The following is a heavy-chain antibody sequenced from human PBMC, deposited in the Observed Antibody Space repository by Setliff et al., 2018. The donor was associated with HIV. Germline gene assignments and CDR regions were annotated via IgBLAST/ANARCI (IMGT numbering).Heavy chain of an antibody. CDR3: ARGLHLRITMVRGEYYGMDV. V-gene: IGHV4-61*02. D-gene: IGHD3-10*01. CDR1: GGCISSGSYY. Sequence: SETLSLTCTVSGGCISSGSYYWSWIRQPAGKGLEWIGRIYTSGSTNYNPSLKSRVTISVDTSKNQFSLKLSSVTAADTAVYYCARGLHLRITMVRGEYYGMDVWGQGTTVTVSS. J-gene: IGHJ6*02. CDR2: IYTSGST.